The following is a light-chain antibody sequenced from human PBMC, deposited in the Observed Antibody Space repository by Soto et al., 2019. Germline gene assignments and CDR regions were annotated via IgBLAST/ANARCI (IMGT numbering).Light chain of an antibody. V-gene: IGLV2-8*01. Sequence: QSVLTQPPSASGSPGQSVTISCTGTSSDVGGHNFVSWYQQHPGKAPKCLIYEVTKRPSGVPDRFSGSKSGITASLTVSGHQADDEADYHCSAYAGNNNPVIFGGGTKVPVL. J-gene: IGLJ2*01. CDR3: SAYAGNNNPVI. CDR2: EVT. CDR1: SSDVGGHNF.